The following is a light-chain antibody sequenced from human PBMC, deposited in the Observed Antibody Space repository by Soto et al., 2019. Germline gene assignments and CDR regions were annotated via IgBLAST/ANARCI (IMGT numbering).Light chain of an antibody. CDR3: QQYYSTPQT. CDR2: WAS. Sequence: DIVMMQSPDSQAVSLGERATISCKSSQSVLYTSNNKTYLAWYQKKPGQSPKLLIYWASTRESGVPDRFRGSGSGTEFTLTISTLQAEDAAVYYCQQYYSTPQTFGQGTYLEIK. J-gene: IGKJ2*01. V-gene: IGKV4-1*01. CDR1: QSVLYTSNNKTY.